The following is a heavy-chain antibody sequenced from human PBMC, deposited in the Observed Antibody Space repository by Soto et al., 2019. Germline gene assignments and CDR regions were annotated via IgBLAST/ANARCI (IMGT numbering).Heavy chain of an antibody. CDR2: ISYDGSNK. CDR1: GFTFSSYA. V-gene: IGHV3-30-3*01. CDR3: ARPLWRDDYNWGYFDL. J-gene: IGHJ2*01. D-gene: IGHD4-4*01. Sequence: QVQLVESGGGVVQPGRSLRLSCAASGFTFSSYAMHWVRQAPGKGLEWVAVISYDGSNKYYADSVKDRFTISRDNYKNTLYLQMNSLRTEDTAVYYCARPLWRDDYNWGYFDLWGRGTLVTVSS.